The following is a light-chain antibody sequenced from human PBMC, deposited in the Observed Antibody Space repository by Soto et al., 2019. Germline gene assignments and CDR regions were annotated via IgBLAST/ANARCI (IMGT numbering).Light chain of an antibody. Sequence: EIVLTQSPATLSLSPGERATLSCRASQSVSSYLAWYQQKPGQAPRLLIYDASNRATGIPARFSGSGSGTDFTLTIISLEPEDFAVYYCHQRSNWHTFGQGTKVEIK. V-gene: IGKV3-11*01. CDR1: QSVSSY. CDR2: DAS. J-gene: IGKJ1*01. CDR3: HQRSNWHT.